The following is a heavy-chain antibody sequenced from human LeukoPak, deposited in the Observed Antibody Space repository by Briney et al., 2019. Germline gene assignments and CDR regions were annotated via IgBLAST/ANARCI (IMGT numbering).Heavy chain of an antibody. J-gene: IGHJ4*02. CDR1: GFTFDDYG. CDR3: ARELRGSYYRTFDY. Sequence: GGSLRLSCAASGFTFDDYGMSWVRQAPGKELEWVSGINWNGGSTGYADSVKGRFTISRDNAKNSLYLQMNSLRAEDTALYYCARELRGSYYRTFDYWGQGTLVTVSS. D-gene: IGHD1-26*01. CDR2: INWNGGST. V-gene: IGHV3-20*04.